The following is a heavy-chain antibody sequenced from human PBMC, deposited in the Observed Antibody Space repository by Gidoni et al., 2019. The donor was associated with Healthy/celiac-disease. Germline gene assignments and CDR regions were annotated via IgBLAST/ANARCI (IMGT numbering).Heavy chain of an antibody. CDR3: ARARLPDTMIVVVIPAAFDI. CDR2: ISAYNGNT. Sequence: QVQLVQYGAEVKKPGASAKVSVQASGYTFTGYGTTWVRQAPRHGLEWMGWISAYNGNTNYDQKPQGRVTMTTDTSTSTAYMERRSLRSDDTAVYDCARARLPDTMIVVVIPAAFDIWGQGTMVTVSS. CDR1: GYTFTGYG. V-gene: IGHV1-18*01. D-gene: IGHD3-22*01. J-gene: IGHJ3*02.